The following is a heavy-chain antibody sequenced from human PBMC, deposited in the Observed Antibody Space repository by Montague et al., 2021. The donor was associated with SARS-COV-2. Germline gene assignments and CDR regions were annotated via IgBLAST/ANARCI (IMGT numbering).Heavy chain of an antibody. CDR3: ARGENPTGFLVDY. J-gene: IGHJ4*02. CDR1: GFTFNSNS. D-gene: IGHD7-27*01. Sequence: SLRLSCAASGFTFNSNSMHWVRQAPGKGLEWLALLSSDESLERYAESVSGRFTISRDNSKSTVFLQMNSLRPEDTAVYYCARGENPTGFLVDYWGQGTLVTVSS. CDR2: LSSDESLE. V-gene: IGHV3-30*04.